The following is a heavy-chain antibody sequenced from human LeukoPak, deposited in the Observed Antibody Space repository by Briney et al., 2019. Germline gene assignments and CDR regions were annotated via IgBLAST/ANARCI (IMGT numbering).Heavy chain of an antibody. CDR2: IYYSGST. Sequence: PSETLSLTCTVSGGSISSSSYYWGWIRQPPGKGPEWIGSIYYSGSTYYNPSLKSRVTISVDTSKNQFSLKLSSVTATDTAVYSSARHTAYCSSTSFYYFVYWGQGTLVTVSS. J-gene: IGHJ4*02. CDR1: GGSISSSSYY. CDR3: ARHTAYCSSTSFYYFVY. V-gene: IGHV4-39*01. D-gene: IGHD2-2*01.